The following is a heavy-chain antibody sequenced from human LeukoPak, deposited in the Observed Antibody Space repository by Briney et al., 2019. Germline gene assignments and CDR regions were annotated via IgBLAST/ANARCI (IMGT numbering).Heavy chain of an antibody. CDR3: ARGPHPGGNDY. Sequence: SETLSLTCAVYGGSFSGYYWSWIRQPPGKGLEWIGEINHSGSTNYNPSLKSRVTISVDASKNQFSLKLSSVTAADTAVYYCARGPHPGGNDYWGQGTLVTVSS. J-gene: IGHJ4*02. V-gene: IGHV4-34*01. CDR2: INHSGST. D-gene: IGHD1-26*01. CDR1: GGSFSGYY.